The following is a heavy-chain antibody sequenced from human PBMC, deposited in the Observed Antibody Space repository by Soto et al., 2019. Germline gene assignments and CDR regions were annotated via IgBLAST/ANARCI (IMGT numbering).Heavy chain of an antibody. J-gene: IGHJ6*02. V-gene: IGHV3-23*01. CDR1: GFTFSSYA. CDR3: AKPSQYSYGSFGYYGMDV. CDR2: ISGSGGST. Sequence: GGSLRLSCAASGFTFSSYAMSWVRQAPGKGLEWVSAISGSGGSTYYADSVKGRFTISRDNSKNTLYLQMNSLRAEDTAVYYCAKPSQYSYGSFGYYGMDVWGQGTTVTVSS. D-gene: IGHD5-18*01.